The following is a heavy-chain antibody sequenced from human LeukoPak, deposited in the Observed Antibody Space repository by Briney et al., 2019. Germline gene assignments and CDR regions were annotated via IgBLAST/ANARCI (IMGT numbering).Heavy chain of an antibody. J-gene: IGHJ5*02. CDR2: IIPIFGTA. CDR3: ARDGRWDDFWSDNWFDP. D-gene: IGHD3-3*01. CDR1: GGTFSSYA. Sequence: ASVKVSCKASGGTFSSYAISWVRQAPGRGLEWMGGIIPIFGTANYAQKFQGRVTITTDESTSTAYMELSSLRSEDTAAYYCARDGRWDDFWSDNWFDPWGQGTLVTVSS. V-gene: IGHV1-69*05.